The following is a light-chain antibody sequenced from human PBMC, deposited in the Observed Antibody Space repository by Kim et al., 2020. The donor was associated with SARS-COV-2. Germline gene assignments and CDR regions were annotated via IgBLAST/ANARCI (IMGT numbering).Light chain of an antibody. CDR1: SSDVGSYNL. CDR3: CSYAGSSTPVV. V-gene: IGLV2-23*02. CDR2: EVS. Sequence: QSITISCTETSSDVGSYNLVSWYQQHPGKAPKLMIYEVSKRPSGVSNRFSGSKSGNTASLTISGLQAEDEADYYCCSYAGSSTPVVFGGGTQLTVL. J-gene: IGLJ2*01.